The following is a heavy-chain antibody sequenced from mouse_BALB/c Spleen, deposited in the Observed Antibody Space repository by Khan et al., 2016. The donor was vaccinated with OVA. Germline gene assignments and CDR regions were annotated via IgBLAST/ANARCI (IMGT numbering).Heavy chain of an antibody. CDR2: INPSNAGT. CDR3: AREASNGDFSFAY. J-gene: IGHJ3*01. Sequence: VQLQQSGPELVKPGASVKMSCKASGYTFTNYVMHWVKQKPGQGLEWIGYINPSNAGTRYNEKFKGKATLTSDKSSTTAYMERSRRTSEDSAVYYGAREASNGDFSFAYWGQGTLVTVSA. V-gene: IGHV1S136*01. D-gene: IGHD4-1*01. CDR1: GYTFTNYV.